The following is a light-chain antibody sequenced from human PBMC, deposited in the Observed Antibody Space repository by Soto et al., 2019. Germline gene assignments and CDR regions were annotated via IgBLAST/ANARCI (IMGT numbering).Light chain of an antibody. CDR3: AAWDDSLSALV. V-gene: IGLV1-47*01. CDR2: RND. CDR1: SSNIESNY. J-gene: IGLJ3*02. Sequence: QSVLTQPPSASGTPGQRVTISCSGSSSNIESNYVYWYQQLPGSAPKLLIYRNDQRLSGVPDRFSGSKSGTSASLAISGLRSEDEADYYCAAWDDSLSALVFGGGTKLTVL.